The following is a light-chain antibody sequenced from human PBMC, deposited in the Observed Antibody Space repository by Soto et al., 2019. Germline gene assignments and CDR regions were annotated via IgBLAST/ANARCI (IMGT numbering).Light chain of an antibody. CDR3: LQDYDYPRT. V-gene: IGKV1-6*01. Sequence: AIQMTQSASSLSASVGARVTITCRASQGIRDELGWYQQKAGKAPNLLISAASRLQSGVPSRFSGRGSGTDFTLTISSLQPEDFATYYCLQDYDYPRTFGQGTKVDIK. CDR1: QGIRDE. J-gene: IGKJ1*01. CDR2: AAS.